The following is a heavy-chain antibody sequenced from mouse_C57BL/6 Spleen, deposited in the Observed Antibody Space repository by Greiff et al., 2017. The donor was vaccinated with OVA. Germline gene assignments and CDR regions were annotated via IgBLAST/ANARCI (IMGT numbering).Heavy chain of an antibody. V-gene: IGHV1-15*01. Sequence: QVQLKESGAELVRPGASVTLSCKASGYTFTDYEMHWVKQTPVHGLEWIGAIDPEAGGTAYNQKFKGKAILTADKSSSTAYMELRSLTSGDADVDYWKRGGDSRDYWFAYWGQGTLVTVSA. CDR2: IDPEAGGT. CDR3: KRGGDSRDYWFAY. J-gene: IGHJ3*01. CDR1: GYTFTDYE. D-gene: IGHD1-1*01.